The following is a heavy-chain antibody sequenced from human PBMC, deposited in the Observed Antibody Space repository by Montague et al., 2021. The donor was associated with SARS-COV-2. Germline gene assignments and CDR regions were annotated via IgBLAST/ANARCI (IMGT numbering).Heavy chain of an antibody. J-gene: IGHJ3*02. Sequence: SLRLSCAASGFTFSSYAMHWVRQAPGKGLEWVAVISYDGCNKYYADSVKGQFTISRDNSKNTLYLQMNSLRAEDTAVYYCARSAWGGYRDAFDIWGQGTMVTVSS. CDR3: ARSAWGGYRDAFDI. D-gene: IGHD3-16*02. CDR1: GFTFSSYA. V-gene: IGHV3-30-3*01. CDR2: ISYDGCNK.